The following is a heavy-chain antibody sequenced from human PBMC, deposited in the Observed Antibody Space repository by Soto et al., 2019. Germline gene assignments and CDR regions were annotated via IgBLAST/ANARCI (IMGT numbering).Heavy chain of an antibody. V-gene: IGHV1-3*01. D-gene: IGHD1-26*01. Sequence: ASVKVSCKASGYTFTSYAMHWVRQAPGQRLEWMGWINAGNGNTKYSQKFQGRVTITRDTSASTAYMELSSVRSDDTAVYYCAFSLVGATRDDAFDIWGQGTMVTVSS. J-gene: IGHJ3*02. CDR3: AFSLVGATRDDAFDI. CDR1: GYTFTSYA. CDR2: INAGNGNT.